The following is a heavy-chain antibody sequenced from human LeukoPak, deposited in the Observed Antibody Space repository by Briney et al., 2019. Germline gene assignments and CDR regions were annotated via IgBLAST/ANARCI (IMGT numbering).Heavy chain of an antibody. CDR2: IYYRGST. CDR3: ARVSRAAAGI. CDR1: GGSISSSSYY. Sequence: SETLSLTCTVAGGSISSSSYYWGWIRHPPGKGLEWIGSIYYRGSTYYTTSLKGRVPISVDTSKNQFYLKMSSVTAADTAVYYCARVSRAAAGIWGQGTLVTVSS. D-gene: IGHD6-13*01. V-gene: IGHV4-39*07. J-gene: IGHJ4*02.